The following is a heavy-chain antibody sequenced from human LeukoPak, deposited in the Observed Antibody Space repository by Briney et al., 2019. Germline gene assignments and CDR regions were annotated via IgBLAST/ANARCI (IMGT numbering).Heavy chain of an antibody. CDR1: GGSFSGYY. V-gene: IGHV4-34*01. CDR2: INHSGST. D-gene: IGHD3-22*01. CDR3: ARSASYYYDSSGYSLRYFDL. J-gene: IGHJ2*01. Sequence: PSETLSLTCAVYGGSFSGYYWSWIRQPPGKGLEWIGEINHSGSTNYNSSLKSRVTISVDRSKNQFSLKLSSVTAADTAVYYCARSASYYYDSSGYSLRYFDLWGRGTLVIVSS.